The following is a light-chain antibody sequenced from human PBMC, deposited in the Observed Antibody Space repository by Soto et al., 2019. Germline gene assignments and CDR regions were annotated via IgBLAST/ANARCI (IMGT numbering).Light chain of an antibody. V-gene: IGLV2-14*01. J-gene: IGLJ1*01. CDR1: SSDVGGYNY. Sequence: QSALTQPASVSGSPGQSITISCTGTSSDVGGYNYVSWYQQHPGKAPKLMIYDVSNRPSGVSNRFSGSKSGNTASLTISGLQAEDEADCSSYTSSSTLLYVFGTGTKVTV. CDR2: DVS. CDR3: SSYTSSSTLLYV.